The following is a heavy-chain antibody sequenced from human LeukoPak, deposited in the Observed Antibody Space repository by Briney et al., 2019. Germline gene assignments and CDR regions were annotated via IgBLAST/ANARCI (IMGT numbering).Heavy chain of an antibody. CDR2: ISYGGSNK. J-gene: IGHJ4*02. CDR3: AKERGAYRYGYPLDY. V-gene: IGHV3-30*18. Sequence: GGTLTLSCAASGFTFSSYGIHWIRQAPGQGLEWVAVISYGGSNKYYADSVTGRFTISRDNSMNTLFLQMNSLRPEDTAVYYCAKERGAYRYGYPLDYWGQGTVVAVCS. CDR1: GFTFSSYG. D-gene: IGHD5-18*01.